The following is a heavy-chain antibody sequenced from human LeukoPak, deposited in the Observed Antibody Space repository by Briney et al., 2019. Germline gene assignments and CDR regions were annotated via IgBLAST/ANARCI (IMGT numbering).Heavy chain of an antibody. J-gene: IGHJ4*02. V-gene: IGHV3-72*01. CDR1: GFTFRDYY. CDR3: ARGLNGNDFGDIH. D-gene: IGHD5-12*01. Sequence: GGSLRLSCTAPGFTFRDYYMDWVRQAPGKGLEWVGRTRDKAHSYTTEYAASVKGRFTISRDDSKNSLYLQMNSLKTEDTAVYYCARGLNGNDFGDIHWGQGTLVTVSS. CDR2: TRDKAHSYTT.